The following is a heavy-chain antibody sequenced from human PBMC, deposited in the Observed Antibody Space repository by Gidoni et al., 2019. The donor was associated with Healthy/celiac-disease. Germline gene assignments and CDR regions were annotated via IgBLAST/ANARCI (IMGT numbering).Heavy chain of an antibody. J-gene: IGHJ4*02. CDR1: GFTFSTYG. CDR2: IWYDGSNK. V-gene: IGHV3-33*01. Sequence: QLQLVESGGGVVQPGRSLRLSCSASGFTFSTYGMYWVRQDPGKGLSCVAVIWYDGSNKYYADSVKGRFTISRDNSKNTLYLQMNSLRAEDTAVYYCARYRVAVAGGPFDYWGQGTLVTVSS. CDR3: ARYRVAVAGGPFDY. D-gene: IGHD6-19*01.